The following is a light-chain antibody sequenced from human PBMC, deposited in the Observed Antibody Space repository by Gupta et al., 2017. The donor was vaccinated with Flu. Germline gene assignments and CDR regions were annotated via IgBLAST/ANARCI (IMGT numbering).Light chain of an antibody. Sequence: TLGQPASISCRSSQSLVHSDGNTYLNWFLQRPGQSPRRLIYKVSNRDSVVPDRFSGSGSGTDFTLKISRVEAEDVGIYYCMQGSHWPPTFGP. V-gene: IGKV2-30*02. CDR1: QSLVHSDGNTY. CDR2: KVS. CDR3: MQGSHWPPT. J-gene: IGKJ3*01.